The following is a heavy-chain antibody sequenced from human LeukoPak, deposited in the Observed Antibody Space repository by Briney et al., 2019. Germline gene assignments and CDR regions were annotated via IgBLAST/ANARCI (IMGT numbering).Heavy chain of an antibody. J-gene: IGHJ4*02. CDR3: ARVPSLWFGAIDY. CDR2: ISSSSSYI. D-gene: IGHD3-10*01. CDR1: GFTFSSYS. Sequence: PGGSLRLSCAASGFTFSSYSMNWVRQAPGKGLEWVSSISSSSSYIYYADSVKGRFTISRDNAKNSLYLQMNSLRAEDTAVYYCARVPSLWFGAIDYWGQGTLVTVSS. V-gene: IGHV3-21*01.